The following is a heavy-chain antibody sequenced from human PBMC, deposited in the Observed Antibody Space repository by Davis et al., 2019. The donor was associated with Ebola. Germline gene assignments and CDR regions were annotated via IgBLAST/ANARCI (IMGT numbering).Heavy chain of an antibody. CDR2: INPNTDDR. D-gene: IGHD2-2*01. J-gene: IGHJ4*02. CDR3: ARESGYCSSTSCSKQSFDY. Sequence: ASVKVSCKASGYTFTGYYVNWVRQAPGQGLEWMGWINPNTDDRGYVQKFQDRVTMTRDTSINTVYMQLSGVTSDDTAVYFCARESGYCSSTSCSKQSFDYWGQGTLVTVSS. V-gene: IGHV1-2*02. CDR1: GYTFTGYY.